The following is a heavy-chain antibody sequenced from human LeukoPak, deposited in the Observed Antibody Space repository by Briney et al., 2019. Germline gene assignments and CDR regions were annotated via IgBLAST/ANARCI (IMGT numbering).Heavy chain of an antibody. CDR3: ARLGRLGGTYYVMDV. Sequence: GGSLRLSCAVSGFTFSDHYMDWVRQAPGKGLESVGRSRNRANSYTTEYAASVKGRFIISRDASKNSLFLQMNSLKTEDTAAYYCARLGRLGGTYYVMDVWGQGTTVTVSS. J-gene: IGHJ6*02. CDR1: GFTFSDHY. D-gene: IGHD6-19*01. V-gene: IGHV3-72*01. CDR2: SRNRANSYTT.